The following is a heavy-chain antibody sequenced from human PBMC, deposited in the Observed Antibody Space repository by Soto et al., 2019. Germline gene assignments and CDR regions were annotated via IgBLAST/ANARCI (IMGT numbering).Heavy chain of an antibody. CDR2: IDPSDSYT. V-gene: IGHV5-10-1*01. D-gene: IGHD6-19*01. CDR3: ASSSEYSSGWWATEKGYYYYGMDV. Sequence: PGESLKISCKGSGYSFTSYWISWVRQMPGKGLEWMGRIDPSDSYTNYSPSFQGHATISADKSISTAYLQWSSLKASDTAMYYCASSSEYSSGWWATEKGYYYYGMDVWGQGTTVTVSS. J-gene: IGHJ6*02. CDR1: GYSFTSYW.